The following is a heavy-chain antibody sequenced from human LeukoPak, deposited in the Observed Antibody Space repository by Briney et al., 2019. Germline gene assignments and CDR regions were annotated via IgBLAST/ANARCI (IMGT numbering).Heavy chain of an antibody. Sequence: SETLSLTCTVSGGSFSTFYWSWIRHSPGKGLEWIGYSYYNGTSSYNPSLKSRVTISTDTSKNQFSLRLNSVTAADTAVYFCARAAMEGPVQPKTSYYFDYWGQGTLVTVSS. CDR3: ARAAMEGPVQPKTSYYFDY. D-gene: IGHD2-2*01. J-gene: IGHJ4*02. CDR1: GGSFSTFY. CDR2: SYYNGTS. V-gene: IGHV4-59*01.